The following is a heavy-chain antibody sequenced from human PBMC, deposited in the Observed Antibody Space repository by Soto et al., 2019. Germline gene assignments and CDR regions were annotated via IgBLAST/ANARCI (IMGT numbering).Heavy chain of an antibody. D-gene: IGHD6-13*01. Sequence: ASVQVSFKASGYTFTCYYMHWVRQAPGQGLEWMGWINPNSGGTNYAQKFQGWVTMTRDTSISTAYMELSRLRSDDTAVYYCATDRSSWGLHGMDVWGQGTTVTVSS. CDR3: ATDRSSWGLHGMDV. J-gene: IGHJ6*02. V-gene: IGHV1-2*04. CDR1: GYTFTCYY. CDR2: INPNSGGT.